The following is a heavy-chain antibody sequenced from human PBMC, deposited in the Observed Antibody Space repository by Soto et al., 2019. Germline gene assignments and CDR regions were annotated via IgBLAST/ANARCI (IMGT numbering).Heavy chain of an antibody. D-gene: IGHD5-18*01. CDR3: ARDGGTAMVLDP. J-gene: IGHJ5*02. CDR2: IYHSGST. CDR1: GGTISSNGYY. V-gene: IGHV4-31*01. Sequence: QVQLQESSPELVKPSQTLSLTCTVSGGTISSNGYYWNWIHQYPGKGLEWIGYIYHSGSTYYNPSLKSPVTIPLDTSKHRFSLHLSSVTPAATAMYYSARDGGTAMVLDPWGQGTLVTVSS.